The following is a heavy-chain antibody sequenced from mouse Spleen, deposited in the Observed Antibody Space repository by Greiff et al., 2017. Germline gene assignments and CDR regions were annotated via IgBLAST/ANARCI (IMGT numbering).Heavy chain of an antibody. CDR1: GYTFTSYW. D-gene: IGHD2-4*01. V-gene: IGHV1-53*01. J-gene: IGHJ3*01. CDR3: ARSHYDYPWFAY. CDR2: INPSNGGS. Sequence: QVQLQQPGTELVKPGASVKLSCKASGYTFTSYWMHWVKQRPGQGLEWIGNINPSNGGSNYNEKFKSKATLTVDKSSSTAYMQLSSLTSEDSAVYYCARSHYDYPWFAYWGQGTLVTVSA.